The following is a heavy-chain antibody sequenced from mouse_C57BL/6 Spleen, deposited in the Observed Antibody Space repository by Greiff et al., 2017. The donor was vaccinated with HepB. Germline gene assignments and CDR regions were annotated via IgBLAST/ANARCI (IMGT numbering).Heavy chain of an antibody. CDR2: IYPRDGST. Sequence: VQLVESGPELVKPGASVKLSCKASGYTFTSYDINWVKQRPGQGLEWIGWIYPRDGSTKYNEKFKGKATLTVDTSSSTAYMELHSLTSEDSAVYFCARSFITTVVAKGYWGQGTTLTVSS. J-gene: IGHJ2*01. CDR3: ARSFITTVVAKGY. D-gene: IGHD1-1*01. CDR1: GYTFTSYD. V-gene: IGHV1-85*01.